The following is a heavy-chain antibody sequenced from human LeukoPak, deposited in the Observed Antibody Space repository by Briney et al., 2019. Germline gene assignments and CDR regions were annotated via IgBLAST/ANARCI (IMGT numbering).Heavy chain of an antibody. V-gene: IGHV4-39*01. CDR3: ARQKYQLVSRFEP. CDR2: IYFSGST. J-gene: IGHJ5*02. D-gene: IGHD2-2*01. CDR1: GGSVSSSRYY. Sequence: PSETLSLTCSVPGGSVSSSRYYWGWIRQPPGKGLEWIVSIYFSGSTYYNPSLKSRVNMYVDTSKNEFSLRLRSVTAADTAVYYCARQKYQLVSRFEPSGPGPLVTVSS.